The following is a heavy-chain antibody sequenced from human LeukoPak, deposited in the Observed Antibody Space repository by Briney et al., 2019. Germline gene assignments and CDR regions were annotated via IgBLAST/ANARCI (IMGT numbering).Heavy chain of an antibody. CDR3: AKDYDFWSGYSTIPPLLDY. CDR2: ISGSGGST. V-gene: IGHV3-23*01. Sequence: GGSLRLSCAASGFTFSSYAMSWVRQAPGKGLEWVSAISGSGGSTYYADSVKGRFTISRDNSKNTLYLQMTSLGAEDTVLYYCAKDYDFWSGYSTIPPLLDYWGQGTLVTVSS. CDR1: GFTFSSYA. D-gene: IGHD3-3*01. J-gene: IGHJ4*02.